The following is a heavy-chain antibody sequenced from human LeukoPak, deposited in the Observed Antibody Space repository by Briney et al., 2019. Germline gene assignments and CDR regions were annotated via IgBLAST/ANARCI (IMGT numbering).Heavy chain of an antibody. V-gene: IGHV3-20*04. J-gene: IGHJ6*03. CDR3: AREGGGRSYYYYYYMDV. Sequence: GGSLRLSCAASGFTFDDYGMSWVRQAPGKGLEWVSGINWNGGSTGYADSVKGRFTISRDNAKNSLYLQMNSLRAEDTALYYCAREGGGRSYYYYYYMDVWGKGTTVTVSS. D-gene: IGHD1-26*01. CDR1: GFTFDDYG. CDR2: INWNGGST.